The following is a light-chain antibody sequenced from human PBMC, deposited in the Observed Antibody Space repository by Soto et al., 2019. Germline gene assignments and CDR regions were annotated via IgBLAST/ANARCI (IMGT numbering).Light chain of an antibody. V-gene: IGLV2-23*01. Sequence: QSALTQPASVSGSPGQSITISCTGTSSDVGYYNLVSWYQQHPGKAPKLMIYEDTKRPSGVSNRFSGSKSGHTASLTISGLQAEVEADYYCCSYAGSTYSHVFGTGTNLTVL. J-gene: IGLJ1*01. CDR3: CSYAGSTYSHV. CDR2: EDT. CDR1: SSDVGYYNL.